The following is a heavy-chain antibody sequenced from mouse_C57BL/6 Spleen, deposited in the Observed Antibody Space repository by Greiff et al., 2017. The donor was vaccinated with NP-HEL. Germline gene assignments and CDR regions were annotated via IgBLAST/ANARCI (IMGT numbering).Heavy chain of an antibody. CDR3: ARGGGNSYAMDY. CDR1: GYTFTDYY. J-gene: IGHJ4*01. Sequence: VQLQQSGPELVKPGASVKISCKASGYTFTDYYMNWVKQSHGKSLEWIGDINPNNGGTSYNQKFKGKATLTVDKSSSTAYMELRSLTSEDSAVYYCARGGGNSYAMDYWGQGTSVTVSS. CDR2: INPNNGGT. V-gene: IGHV1-26*01. D-gene: IGHD2-1*01.